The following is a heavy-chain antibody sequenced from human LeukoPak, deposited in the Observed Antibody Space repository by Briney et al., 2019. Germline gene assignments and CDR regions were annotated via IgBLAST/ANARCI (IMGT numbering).Heavy chain of an antibody. J-gene: IGHJ3*02. Sequence: SVKVSCKASGFTFTNSAMQWVRQARGQRLEWIGWIVVGSGNTNYAQKFQERVTITRDMSTSTAYMELSSLRSEDTAMYYCAAADYYDSSGYYPYAFHIWGQGTMVTVSS. V-gene: IGHV1-58*02. D-gene: IGHD3-22*01. CDR3: AAADYYDSSGYYPYAFHI. CDR1: GFTFTNSA. CDR2: IVVGSGNT.